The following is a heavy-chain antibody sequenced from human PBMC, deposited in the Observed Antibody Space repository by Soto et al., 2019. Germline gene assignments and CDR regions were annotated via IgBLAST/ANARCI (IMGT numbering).Heavy chain of an antibody. CDR3: AGAPDYYDSSGYYWS. CDR1: GFTVSSNY. Sequence: PGGSLRLSCAASGFTVSSNYMSWVRQAPGKGLEWVSVIYSGGSTYYADSVKGRFTISRDNPKNTLYLQMNSLRAEDTAVYYCAGAPDYYDSSGYYWSWGQGALVTVSS. V-gene: IGHV3-53*01. D-gene: IGHD3-22*01. J-gene: IGHJ5*02. CDR2: IYSGGST.